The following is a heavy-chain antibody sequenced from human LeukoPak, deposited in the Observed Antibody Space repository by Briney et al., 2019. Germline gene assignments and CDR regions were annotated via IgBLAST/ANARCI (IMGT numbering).Heavy chain of an antibody. D-gene: IGHD3-22*01. V-gene: IGHV3-33*01. CDR3: ARNKEYYDSSGYYDY. CDR2: IWYDGSNK. J-gene: IGHJ4*02. Sequence: GRSLRLSCAASGFTFSSYGMNWVRQAPGKGLEWVAVIWYDGSNKYYADSVKGRFTISRDNSKNTLYLQMNSLRAEDTAVYYCARNKEYYDSSGYYDYWGQGTLVTVSS. CDR1: GFTFSSYG.